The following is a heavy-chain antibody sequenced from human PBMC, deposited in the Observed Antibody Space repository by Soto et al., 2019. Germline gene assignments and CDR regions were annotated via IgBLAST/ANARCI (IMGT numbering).Heavy chain of an antibody. V-gene: IGHV1-46*03. CDR1: GYTFTSYY. D-gene: IGHD3-10*01. CDR3: ARGFITMVRGAPNLYYYYVMDV. J-gene: IGHJ6*02. CDR2: INPSGGST. Sequence: GASVKVSCKASGYTFTSYYMHWVRQTPGQGLEWMGIINPSGGSTSYAQKFQGRVTMTRDTSTSTVYMELSSLRSEDTAVYYCARGFITMVRGAPNLYYYYVMDVWGQGTTVTVSS.